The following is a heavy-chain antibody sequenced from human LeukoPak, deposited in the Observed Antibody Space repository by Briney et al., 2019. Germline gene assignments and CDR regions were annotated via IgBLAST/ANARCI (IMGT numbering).Heavy chain of an antibody. V-gene: IGHV4-34*01. CDR2: INHSGST. J-gene: IGHJ6*02. CDR3: ARGLRSLYYYYGMDV. CDR1: GGSLSGYY. Sequence: SEPVTLTCAVYGGSLSGYYWGWTRQPPGKGLEWVGEINHSGSTNYNPSLKSRVTISVDTSKHQFSLKLSSVTAADTAVYYCARGLRSLYYYYGMDVWGQGTTVTVSS. D-gene: IGHD6-13*01.